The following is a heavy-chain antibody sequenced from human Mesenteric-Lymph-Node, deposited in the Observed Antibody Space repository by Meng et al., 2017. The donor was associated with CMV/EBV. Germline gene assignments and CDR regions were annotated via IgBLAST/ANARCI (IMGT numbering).Heavy chain of an antibody. CDR3: TRLSEVYGGPPRWFDP. J-gene: IGHJ5*02. D-gene: IGHD5/OR15-5a*01. CDR1: GFTFSDFA. Sequence: GESLKISCTASGFTFSDFAMSWVRQAPGKGLEWVGFIRSKAYGGTTEFAASVTGRFTISRDDSKSIAYLQMNSLKTEDTAVYYCTRLSEVYGGPPRWFDPWGQGTLVTVSS. CDR2: IRSKAYGGTT. V-gene: IGHV3-49*04.